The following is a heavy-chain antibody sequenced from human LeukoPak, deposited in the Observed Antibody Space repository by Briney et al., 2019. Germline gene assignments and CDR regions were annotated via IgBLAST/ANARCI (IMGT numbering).Heavy chain of an antibody. CDR1: GRSFNVYY. J-gene: IGHJ4*02. CDR3: AREVIPDYYGSGSYAFYFDY. Sequence: AETLSLICAVYGRSFNVYYWRWIPQPPGKGLECIGEINHSGSTNYNPSLKSRVTISVDTSKNQFSLKLSSVTAADTAVYYCAREVIPDYYGSGSYAFYFDYWGQGTLVTVSS. CDR2: INHSGST. V-gene: IGHV4-34*01. D-gene: IGHD3-10*01.